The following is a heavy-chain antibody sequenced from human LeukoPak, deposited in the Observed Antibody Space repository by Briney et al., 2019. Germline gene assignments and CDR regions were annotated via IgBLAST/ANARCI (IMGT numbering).Heavy chain of an antibody. J-gene: IGHJ1*01. D-gene: IGHD6-19*01. CDR3: ARDATYSSGWSQYFQN. CDR1: GFTFSSYG. Sequence: GGSLRLSCAASGFTFSSYGMHWVRQAPGKGLEWVAVIWYGGSNKYYADSVKGRFTISRDNSKNTLYLQMNSLRVEDTAVYYCARDATYSSGWSQYFQNWGQGTLVSVSS. CDR2: IWYGGSNK. V-gene: IGHV3-33*08.